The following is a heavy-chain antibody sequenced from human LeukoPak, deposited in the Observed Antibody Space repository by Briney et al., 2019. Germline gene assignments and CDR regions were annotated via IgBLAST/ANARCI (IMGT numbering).Heavy chain of an antibody. CDR1: GFMFSSNW. Sequence: PGGSLRLSCAASGFMFSSNWMSWVRLAPGKGLEWVANIKEDGTETYYVDSVKGRFTISRDNAKNSLYLQMNSLRVEDTAVYYCAKADVGVRARQYYFDYWGQGTLVTVSS. CDR2: IKEDGTET. J-gene: IGHJ4*02. CDR3: AKADVGVRARQYYFDY. D-gene: IGHD3-10*02. V-gene: IGHV3-7*03.